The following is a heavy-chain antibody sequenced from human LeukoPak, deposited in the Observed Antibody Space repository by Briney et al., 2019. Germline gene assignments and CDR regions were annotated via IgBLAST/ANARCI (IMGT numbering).Heavy chain of an antibody. CDR1: GFTLSRNY. Sequence: GGSLTLSCAAAGFTLSRNYMSWVRQAPGKGLEWVSVLYSGGSTYYADSVKGRFTISRDNSKNTLYLQMNSLRAEDTAVYYCARDLETDISDAFDIWGQGTMVTVSS. D-gene: IGHD3-9*01. CDR2: LYSGGST. CDR3: ARDLETDISDAFDI. V-gene: IGHV3-66*01. J-gene: IGHJ3*02.